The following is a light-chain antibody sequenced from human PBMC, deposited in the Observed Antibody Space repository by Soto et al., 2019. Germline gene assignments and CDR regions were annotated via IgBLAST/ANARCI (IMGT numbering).Light chain of an antibody. CDR1: SSDVGGYNY. J-gene: IGLJ1*01. Sequence: QSVLTQPASVSGSPGQSITISCTGTSSDVGGYNYVSWYQHHPGKAPKLMIFDVRNRPSGVSNRFSGSKSGNTASLTISGLQPEDEADYYCSSYTTSNTRQIVFGTGTKVPV. V-gene: IGLV2-14*03. CDR2: DVR. CDR3: SSYTTSNTRQIV.